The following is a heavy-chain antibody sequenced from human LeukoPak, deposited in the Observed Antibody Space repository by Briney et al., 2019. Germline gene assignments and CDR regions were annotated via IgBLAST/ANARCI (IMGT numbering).Heavy chain of an antibody. CDR2: VCYSGNT. D-gene: IGHD6-13*01. V-gene: IGHV4-39*07. CDR3: ARAVTSSSSWYKWVNWFDP. Sequence: PSETLSLTCTVSGGSISSSNYYWGWIRQPPGKGLECIGSVCYSGNTYYNPSLKSRVTRSVDTSKNQFSLKLSSVTAADTAVYYCARAVTSSSSWYKWVNWFDPWGQGTLVTVSS. CDR1: GGSISSSNYY. J-gene: IGHJ5*02.